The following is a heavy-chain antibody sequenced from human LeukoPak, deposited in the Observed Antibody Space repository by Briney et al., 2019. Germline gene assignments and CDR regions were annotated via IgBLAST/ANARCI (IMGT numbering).Heavy chain of an antibody. J-gene: IGHJ4*02. CDR3: ARGLATMTTLPYDY. CDR2: INAGNGNT. Sequence: EASVKVSCKASGYTFTSYAMHWVRQAPGQRLEWMGWINAGNGNTKYSQEFQGRVTITRDTSASTAYMELSSLRSEDMAVYYCARGLATMTTLPYDYWGQGTLVTVSS. V-gene: IGHV1-3*03. CDR1: GYTFTSYA. D-gene: IGHD4-17*01.